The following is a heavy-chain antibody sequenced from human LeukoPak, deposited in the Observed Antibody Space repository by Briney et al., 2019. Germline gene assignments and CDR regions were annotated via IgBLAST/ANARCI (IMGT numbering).Heavy chain of an antibody. Sequence: GGSLRLSCAASGFTFSSYAMSWVRQAPGKGLEWVGRIKSKTDGGTTDYAAPVKGRFTISRDDSKNTLYLQMNSLKTEDTAVYYCTTVGSYYDSSGYGNFDYWGQGTLVTVSS. D-gene: IGHD3-22*01. V-gene: IGHV3-15*01. J-gene: IGHJ4*02. CDR1: GFTFSSYA. CDR3: TTVGSYYDSSGYGNFDY. CDR2: IKSKTDGGTT.